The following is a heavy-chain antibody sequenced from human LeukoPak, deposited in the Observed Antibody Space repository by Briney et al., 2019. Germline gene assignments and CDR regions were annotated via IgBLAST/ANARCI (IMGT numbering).Heavy chain of an antibody. CDR1: GFTFSSYA. V-gene: IGHV3-48*03. CDR3: AELGITMIGGV. D-gene: IGHD3-10*02. J-gene: IGHJ6*04. CDR2: ISSSGSTI. Sequence: QSGGSLRLSCAASGFTFSSYAMSWVRQAPGKGLEWVSYISSSGSTIYYADSVKGRFTISRDNAKNSLYLQTNSLRAEDTAVYYCAELGITMIGGVWGKGTTVTISS.